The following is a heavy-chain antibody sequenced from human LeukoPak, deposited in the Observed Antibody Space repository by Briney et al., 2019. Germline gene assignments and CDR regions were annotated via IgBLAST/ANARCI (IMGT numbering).Heavy chain of an antibody. CDR2: ISYDGSNK. V-gene: IGHV3-30-3*01. CDR1: GFTFSSYA. D-gene: IGHD3-22*01. J-gene: IGHJ4*02. CDR3: ARDKIGTMIVVVMYYFDY. Sequence: GGSLRLSCAASGFTFSSYAMHWVRQAPGKGLEWVAVISYDGSNKYYADSVKGRFTVSRDNSKNTLYLQMNSLRAEDTAVYYCARDKIGTMIVVVMYYFDYWGQGTLVTVSS.